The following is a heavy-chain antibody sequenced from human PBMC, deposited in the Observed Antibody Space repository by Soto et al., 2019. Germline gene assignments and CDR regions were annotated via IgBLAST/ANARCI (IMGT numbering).Heavy chain of an antibody. CDR2: IYYSGST. CDR3: ASGAWVVAAYYFDY. Sequence: QLQLQESGPGLVKPSETLSLTCTVSGGSISSSSYYWGWIRQPPGKGLEWIGSIYYSGSTYYNPSLKRRVTISVDTSKNQFSLKLSSVTAADTAVYYCASGAWVVAAYYFDYWGQGTLVTVSS. J-gene: IGHJ4*02. D-gene: IGHD2-15*01. CDR1: GGSISSSSYY. V-gene: IGHV4-39*01.